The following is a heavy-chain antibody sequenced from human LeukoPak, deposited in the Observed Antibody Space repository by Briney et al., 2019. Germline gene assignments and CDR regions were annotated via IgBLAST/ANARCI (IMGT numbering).Heavy chain of an antibody. J-gene: IGHJ6*03. CDR1: GYTFTTYN. CDR3: ARGFWGVDYHYLDV. V-gene: IGHV1-8*01. Sequence: ASVRVSCKASGYTFTTYNINWVRQATGQGLEWMGWMNPNTGNTGYAQKFRGRVTMTRDTSISAAYMDLSSLRSEDTAVYYCARGFWGVDYHYLDVWGKGTTVIVSS. D-gene: IGHD3-16*01. CDR2: MNPNTGNT.